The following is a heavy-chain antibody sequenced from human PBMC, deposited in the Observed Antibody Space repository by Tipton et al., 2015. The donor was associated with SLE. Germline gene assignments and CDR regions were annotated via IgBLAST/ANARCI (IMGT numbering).Heavy chain of an antibody. J-gene: IGHJ6*02. CDR2: NYYSGST. CDR3: ARRGALAAAGVYYYYGMDV. D-gene: IGHD6-13*01. CDR1: DDSISGYY. V-gene: IGHV4-59*01. Sequence: TLSLTCTVSDDSISGYYWSWIRQPPGKGLEWIGYNYYSGSTDYNPSLKSRVTISVDTSKNQFSLKLNSVTAADTAVYYCARRGALAAAGVYYYYGMDVWGQGTTVTVSS.